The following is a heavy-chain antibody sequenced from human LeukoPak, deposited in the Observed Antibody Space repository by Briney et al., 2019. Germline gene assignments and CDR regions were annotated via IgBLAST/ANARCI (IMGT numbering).Heavy chain of an antibody. CDR2: ISAYNGNT. CDR1: GGTFSSYA. CDR3: ARVQSALFDY. V-gene: IGHV1-18*01. Sequence: ASVKVSCKASGGTFSSYAISWVRQAPGQGLEWMGWISAYNGNTNYAQKLQGRVTMTTDTSTSTAYMELRSLRSDDTAVYYRARVQSALFDYWGQGTLVTVSS. J-gene: IGHJ4*02.